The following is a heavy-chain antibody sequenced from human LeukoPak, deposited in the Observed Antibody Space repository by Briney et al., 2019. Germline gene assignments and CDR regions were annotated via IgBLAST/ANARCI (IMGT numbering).Heavy chain of an antibody. CDR3: TTQLLFGGVRYYFDY. V-gene: IGHV3-15*01. Sequence: PGGSLRLSCAASGFTFSNAWISWVRQAPGKGLEWVGRIKSKTDGGTTDHAAPVKGRFTISRDDSKNTLYLQMNSLKTEDTAVYYCTTQLLFGGVRYYFDYWGQGTLVTVSS. CDR2: IKSKTDGGTT. J-gene: IGHJ4*02. CDR1: GFTFSNAW. D-gene: IGHD2-2*01.